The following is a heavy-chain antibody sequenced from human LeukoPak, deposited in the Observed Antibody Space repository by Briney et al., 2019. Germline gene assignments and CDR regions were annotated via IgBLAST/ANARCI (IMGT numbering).Heavy chain of an antibody. V-gene: IGHV3-30*04. J-gene: IGHJ4*02. CDR3: ARELPSGIVVVTAIPRHFDY. CDR1: GCTFSSYA. D-gene: IGHD2-21*02. Sequence: GGSLRLSCAASGCTFSSYAMHWVRQAPGKGLEWVAVISYDGSNKYYADSLKGRLTISRDNSKNTLHLQMNSPRAEDTAVYYCARELPSGIVVVTAIPRHFDYWGQGTLVTVSS. CDR2: ISYDGSNK.